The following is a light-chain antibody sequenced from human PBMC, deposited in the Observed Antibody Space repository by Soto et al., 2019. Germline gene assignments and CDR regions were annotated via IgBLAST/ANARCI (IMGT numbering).Light chain of an antibody. CDR2: AAS. V-gene: IGKV1-27*01. CDR3: QNYDSDPIT. Sequence: DIQMTQSPSSLSASVGSIVSITFRASQGINNYLAWYQQKPGKVPKVLIYAASTLQPGVPSRFSGSGSGTDFTLTINSLQPDDIATYYCQNYDSDPITFGQGTRLRL. CDR1: QGINNY. J-gene: IGKJ5*01.